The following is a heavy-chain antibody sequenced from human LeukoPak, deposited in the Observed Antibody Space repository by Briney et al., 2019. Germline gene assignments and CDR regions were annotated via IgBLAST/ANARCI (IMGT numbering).Heavy chain of an antibody. Sequence: SQTLSLTCTVSGGSISSGDYYWSWIRQPPGKGLEWIGYIYYSGSTYYNPSLKSRVTISVDTSKNQFSLKLSSVTAADTAVYYCARVAFGYYDSSGYHFDYWGQGTLVTVSS. CDR2: IYYSGST. J-gene: IGHJ4*02. CDR1: GGSISSGDYY. D-gene: IGHD3-22*01. V-gene: IGHV4-30-4*01. CDR3: ARVAFGYYDSSGYHFDY.